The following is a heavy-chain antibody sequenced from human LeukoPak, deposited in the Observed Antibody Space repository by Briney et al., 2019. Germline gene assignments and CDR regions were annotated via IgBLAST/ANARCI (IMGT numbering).Heavy chain of an antibody. CDR3: ANDNYYDSSGYYGWFDP. V-gene: IGHV3-9*01. Sequence: PGGSLRLSCAASGFTFDDYAMHWVRQAPGKGLEWVSGISWNSGSIGYADSVKGRFTISRDNAKNSLYLQMNSLRAEDTAVYYCANDNYYDSSGYYGWFDPWGQGTLVTVSS. J-gene: IGHJ5*02. CDR1: GFTFDDYA. CDR2: ISWNSGSI. D-gene: IGHD3-22*01.